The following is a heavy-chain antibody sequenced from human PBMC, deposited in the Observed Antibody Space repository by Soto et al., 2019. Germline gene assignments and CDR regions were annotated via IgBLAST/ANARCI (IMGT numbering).Heavy chain of an antibody. CDR2: IGHLENT. CDR1: GGSITHGGFS. D-gene: IGHD5-12*01. Sequence: QLRLQESGSGVFRTSETLSLTCTVSGGSITHGGFSWSWIRQSPGKGLEWIGYIGHLENTYFHPTFKSRLTMSIDRSKNQFSLNLSSVTAADRAVYYCARGGGNDPFDSWGQGVLVSVSS. J-gene: IGHJ4*02. CDR3: ARGGGNDPFDS. V-gene: IGHV4-30-2*06.